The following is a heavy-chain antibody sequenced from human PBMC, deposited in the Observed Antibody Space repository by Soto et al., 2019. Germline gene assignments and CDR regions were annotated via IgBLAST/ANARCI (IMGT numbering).Heavy chain of an antibody. CDR2: TYYRSKWYN. D-gene: IGHD6-13*01. Sequence: SQTLSLTCAISGDSVSSNSAAWNWIRQSPSRGLEWLGRTYYRSKWYNDYAVSVESRITINPDTSKNQFSLQLNSVTPEDTAVYYCARAAHFFLQQPVHDDFDIWGQGTMVPVSS. CDR1: GDSVSSNSAA. J-gene: IGHJ3*02. CDR3: ARAAHFFLQQPVHDDFDI. V-gene: IGHV6-1*01.